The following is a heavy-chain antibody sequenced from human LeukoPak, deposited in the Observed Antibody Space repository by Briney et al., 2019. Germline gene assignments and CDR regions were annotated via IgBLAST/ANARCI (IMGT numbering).Heavy chain of an antibody. CDR1: GYTFTSYG. Sequence: ASVKVSCTASGYTFTSYGISWVRQAPGQGLEWMGWISPYNGNTNYAQNLQGRVTMTTDTSTSTAYMELRSLRSDDTAVYYCARAPRGSSSWYIVYWGQGTLVTVSS. D-gene: IGHD6-13*01. CDR3: ARAPRGSSSWYIVY. V-gene: IGHV1-18*01. J-gene: IGHJ4*02. CDR2: ISPYNGNT.